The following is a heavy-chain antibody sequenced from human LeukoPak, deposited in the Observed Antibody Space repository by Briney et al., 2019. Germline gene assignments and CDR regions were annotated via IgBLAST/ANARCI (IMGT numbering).Heavy chain of an antibody. D-gene: IGHD1-26*01. J-gene: IGHJ3*02. CDR1: GYSFTSYW. V-gene: IGHV5-51*01. CDR3: ARHQYSGSYGLSDAFDI. CDR2: IYPGDSDT. Sequence: GESLKISCKGSGYSFTSYWIGWVRQMPGKGLEWMGIIYPGDSDTRYSPSFQGQVTISADKSISTAYLQWSSLKASDTAMYYCARHQYSGSYGLSDAFDIWGQRTMVTVSS.